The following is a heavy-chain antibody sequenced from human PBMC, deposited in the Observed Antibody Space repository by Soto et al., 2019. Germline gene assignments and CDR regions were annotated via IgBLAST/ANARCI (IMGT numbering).Heavy chain of an antibody. CDR2: ISAYNCNT. J-gene: IGHJ4*02. Sequence: ASVKVACKASGYTVTSYGISWVRQAPGQGLEWMGRISAYNCNTNYAQKLQGRVTMTTDTSTXTXXXEXRXXXSNDTAVYYCARESTIAAAPTDDVGYWGQATLVTVSS. CDR3: ARESTIAAAPTDDVGY. CDR1: GYTVTSYG. V-gene: IGHV1-18*04. D-gene: IGHD6-13*01.